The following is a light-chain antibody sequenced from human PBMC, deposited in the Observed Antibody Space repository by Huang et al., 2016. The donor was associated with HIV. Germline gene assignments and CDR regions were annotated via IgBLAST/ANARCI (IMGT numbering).Light chain of an antibody. Sequence: DIVMIQSPLSLPVTPGAPASISCRSSQSLLHTNAYNYLDWYLQKPGQSPQLLIYLGSSRASGVPDRFSGGGSGTRFSLNISRVEAEDAGIYYCMEALKTPYTFGQGTKLEIK. CDR2: LGS. V-gene: IGKV2-28*01. CDR1: QSLLHTNAYNY. J-gene: IGKJ2*01. CDR3: MEALKTPYT.